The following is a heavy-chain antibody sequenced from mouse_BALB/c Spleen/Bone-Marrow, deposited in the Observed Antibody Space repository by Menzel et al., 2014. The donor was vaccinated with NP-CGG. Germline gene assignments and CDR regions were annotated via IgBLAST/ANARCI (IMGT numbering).Heavy chain of an antibody. CDR3: ARDVGYGNYFVY. CDR2: SRNKAKHYTT. J-gene: IGHJ3*01. D-gene: IGHD2-10*02. V-gene: IGHV7-1*02. Sequence: EVKLVESGGGLVQPGDSPRLSCATSGFTFSDFYMEWVRQPPGKRLEWIAASRNKAKHYTTEYSASVKGRFIVSGDTSQSILYLQMNALRAEDTAIYYCARDVGYGNYFVYWGQGTLVTVSA. CDR1: GFTFSDFY.